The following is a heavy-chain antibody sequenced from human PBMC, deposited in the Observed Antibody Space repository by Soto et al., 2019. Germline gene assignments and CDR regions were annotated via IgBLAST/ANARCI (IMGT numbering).Heavy chain of an antibody. V-gene: IGHV3-23*01. D-gene: IGHD6-13*01. CDR3: ANWILGAAAGNYDFDY. Sequence: EVQLLESGGGWVQPGVSLRLSCAASGFTFSSYAMSWVRQAPGKGLDCVSAISGSGGSTYYADSVKGRFTISRNNSKNALNLQMNSLRAQNTALSYCANWILGAAAGNYDFDYWGQGPLLTLSS. CDR2: ISGSGGST. CDR1: GFTFSSYA. J-gene: IGHJ4*02.